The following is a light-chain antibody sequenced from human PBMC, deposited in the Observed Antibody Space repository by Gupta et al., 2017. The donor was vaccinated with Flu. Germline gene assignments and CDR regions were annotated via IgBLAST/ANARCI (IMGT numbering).Light chain of an antibody. CDR2: SAT. V-gene: IGLV7-43*01. CDR3: LLYFTYTQFYV. CDR1: TEAVTGDYY. J-gene: IGLJ1*01. Sequence: QTVVTQETSLTVSPGGTVTLTCGFSTEAVTGDYYTNWFQQKPGQAPRALIYSATNKHPWTPARFSGSLLGGKAALTLSDVQPEDEADYYCLLYFTYTQFYVFGTGTKVTVL.